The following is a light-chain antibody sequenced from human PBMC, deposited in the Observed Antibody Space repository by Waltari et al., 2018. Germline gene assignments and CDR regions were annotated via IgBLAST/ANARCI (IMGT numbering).Light chain of an antibody. J-gene: IGKJ2*01. CDR2: WAS. Sequence: DIVMTQSPDSLAVSLGERATINCKSSQSVLYSSNNKNYLTWYQQKPGPPPKLLIYWASTRQSGVPDRFSGSGSGTDFTLTISSLQAEDVAVYYCQQHYSTPYTFGQGTNLEIK. CDR3: QQHYSTPYT. CDR1: QSVLYSSNNKNY. V-gene: IGKV4-1*01.